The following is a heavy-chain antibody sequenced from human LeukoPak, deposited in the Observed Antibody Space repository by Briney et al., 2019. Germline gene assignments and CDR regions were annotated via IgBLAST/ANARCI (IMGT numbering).Heavy chain of an antibody. Sequence: GGSLRLSCAASGFTFSSYGMHWVRQAPGKGLEWVAVISYDGSNKYYADSVKGRFTISRDNSKNTLYLQMNSLRAEDTAVYYCAKDLNYYDSSGSDFSFDYWGQGTLVTVSS. CDR3: AKDLNYYDSSGSDFSFDY. J-gene: IGHJ4*02. CDR2: ISYDGSNK. V-gene: IGHV3-30*18. D-gene: IGHD3-22*01. CDR1: GFTFSSYG.